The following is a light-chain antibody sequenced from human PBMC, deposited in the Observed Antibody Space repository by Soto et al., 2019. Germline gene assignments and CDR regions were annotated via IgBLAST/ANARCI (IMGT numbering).Light chain of an antibody. CDR1: QSVENNY. CDR3: QQYGSSPRT. V-gene: IGKV3-20*01. J-gene: IGKJ1*01. CDR2: GTS. Sequence: IVLTQSPGTLSLSPGDRATLSCRAGQSVENNYLAWYQQKPGQAPRLLIYGTSSRATGIPDRFSGSGSGTDFTLIISRLEPEDFAVYFCQQYGSSPRTFGQGTKVDIK.